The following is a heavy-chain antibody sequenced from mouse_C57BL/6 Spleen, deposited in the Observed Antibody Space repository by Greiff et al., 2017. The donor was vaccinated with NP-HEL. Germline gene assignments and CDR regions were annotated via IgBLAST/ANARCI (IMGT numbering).Heavy chain of an antibody. CDR2: INPNNGGT. Sequence: EVKLQESGPELVKPGASVKIPCKASGYTFTDYNMDWVKQSHGKSLEWIGDINPNNGGTIYNQKFKGKATLTVDKSSSTAYMELRSLTSEDTAVYYCARRGNHELWYFDVWGTGTTVTVSS. V-gene: IGHV1-18*01. D-gene: IGHD2-1*01. J-gene: IGHJ1*03. CDR1: GYTFTDYN. CDR3: ARRGNHELWYFDV.